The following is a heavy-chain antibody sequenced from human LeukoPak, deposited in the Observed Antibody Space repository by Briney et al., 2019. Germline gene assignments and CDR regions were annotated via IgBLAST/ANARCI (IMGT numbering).Heavy chain of an antibody. CDR1: GYTFTGYY. V-gene: IGHV1-2*02. Sequence: ASVKVSCKASGYTFTGYYMHWVRQAPGQGLEWMGWINPNSGGTNYAQKFQGRVTMTRDTSISTAYMELSRLRSDDTAVYYCARVGSGSYLTDYWGQETLVTVSS. D-gene: IGHD1-26*01. CDR3: ARVGSGSYLTDY. CDR2: INPNSGGT. J-gene: IGHJ4*02.